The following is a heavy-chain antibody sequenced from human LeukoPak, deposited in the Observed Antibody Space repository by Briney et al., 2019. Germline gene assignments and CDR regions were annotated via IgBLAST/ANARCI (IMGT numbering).Heavy chain of an antibody. CDR1: GFTFSTYW. Sequence: HPGGSLRLSCASSGFTFSTYWMSWVRQAPGKGLEWVAKVKPDGSQKDYVDSVKGRFTISRDNAKNSLYLQMNSLRAEDTAVYFCARVTPWGDYPPYAMDVWGQGTTVTVSS. J-gene: IGHJ6*02. CDR3: ARVTPWGDYPPYAMDV. D-gene: IGHD5-12*01. V-gene: IGHV3-7*01. CDR2: VKPDGSQK.